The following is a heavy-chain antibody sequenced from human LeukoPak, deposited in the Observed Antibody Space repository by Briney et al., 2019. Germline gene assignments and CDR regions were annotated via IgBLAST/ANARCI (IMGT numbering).Heavy chain of an antibody. CDR2: IRYDGSNK. Sequence: PGGSLRLTCAASGFTFSSYGMHWVRRAPGKGLEWVAFIRYDGSNKYYADSVKGRFTISRDNSKNTLYLQMNSLRAEDTAVYYCAKADVTMVRGVIPYYYYYMDVWGKGTTVTISS. CDR3: AKADVTMVRGVIPYYYYYMDV. J-gene: IGHJ6*03. CDR1: GFTFSSYG. V-gene: IGHV3-30*02. D-gene: IGHD3-10*01.